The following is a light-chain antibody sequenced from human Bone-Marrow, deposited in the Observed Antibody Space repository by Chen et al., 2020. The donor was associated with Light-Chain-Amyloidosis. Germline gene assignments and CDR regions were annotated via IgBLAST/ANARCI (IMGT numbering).Light chain of an antibody. Sequence: QSALTQPASVAVSPGQSITPSCTGTSSDVGGDNHVSWYQQHPDKAPKLMIYEVTNRPSWVPDRFSGSKSDNTASLTISGLQTEDEADYFCSSYTITNTLVFGSGTRVTVL. V-gene: IGLV2-14*01. CDR2: EVT. J-gene: IGLJ1*01. CDR1: SSDVGGDNH. CDR3: SSYTITNTLV.